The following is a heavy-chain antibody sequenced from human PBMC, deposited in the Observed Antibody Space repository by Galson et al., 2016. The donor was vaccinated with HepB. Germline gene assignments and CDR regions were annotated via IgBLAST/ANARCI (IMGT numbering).Heavy chain of an antibody. D-gene: IGHD3-3*01. Sequence: TLSLTCTVSGGSISRGGYYWNWIRQHPGKGLEWIGYISYSGSTYYNPSLKSRVTISVDTSKNEFSLKLNSVTAADTAVYYCARDRGRDDFWSGYYPVLEDWGQGTLVTVSS. J-gene: IGHJ4*02. V-gene: IGHV4-31*03. CDR1: GGSISRGGYY. CDR2: ISYSGST. CDR3: ARDRGRDDFWSGYYPVLED.